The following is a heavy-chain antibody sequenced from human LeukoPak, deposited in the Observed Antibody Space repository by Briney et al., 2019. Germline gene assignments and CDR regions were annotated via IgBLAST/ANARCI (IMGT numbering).Heavy chain of an antibody. CDR2: ISAYNGNT. J-gene: IGHJ5*02. D-gene: IGHD2-21*02. V-gene: IGHV1-18*04. CDR1: GYTFTSYG. Sequence: GESLKVSCKASGYTFTSYGISWVRQAPGQGLEWMGWISAYNGNTNYAQKLQGRVTMTTDTSTSTAYMELRSLRSDDTAVYYCALHVLLFGWRNWFDPWGQGTLVTVSS. CDR3: ALHVLLFGWRNWFDP.